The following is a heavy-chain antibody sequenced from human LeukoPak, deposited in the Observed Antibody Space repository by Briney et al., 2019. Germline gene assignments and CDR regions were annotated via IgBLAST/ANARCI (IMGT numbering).Heavy chain of an antibody. CDR2: ISAYNGNT. CDR3: ARAVGATRPFDY. D-gene: IGHD1-26*01. CDR1: GYTFTSYG. Sequence: ASVKVSCKASGYTFTSYGISWVRQAPGQGLEWMGWISAYNGNTNYAQKLQGRVTMTTDTSTSTAYKELRSLRSDDTAVYYCARAVGATRPFDYWGQGTLDTVSS. J-gene: IGHJ4*02. V-gene: IGHV1-18*01.